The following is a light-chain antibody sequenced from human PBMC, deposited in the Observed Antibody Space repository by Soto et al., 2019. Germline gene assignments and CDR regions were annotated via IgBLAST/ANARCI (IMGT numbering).Light chain of an antibody. CDR2: AAS. CDR3: QQSYITPST. CDR1: QNISFY. Sequence: DIQMTQSPSSLSASIGDRVTITCRASQNISFYLNWYQHKTGQAPKVLIYAASSLQAGVPQRFSGSGSGTDFTLSISSLQPEDFATYSCQQSYITPSTVGQGTKVDIK. J-gene: IGKJ2*01. V-gene: IGKV1-39*01.